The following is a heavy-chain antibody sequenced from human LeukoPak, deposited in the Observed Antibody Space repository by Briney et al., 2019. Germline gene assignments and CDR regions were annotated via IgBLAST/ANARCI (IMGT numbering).Heavy chain of an antibody. J-gene: IGHJ6*02. Sequence: GGSLRLSCAASGFTFSNYGMNWVRQAPGKGLEWVSYISSSGSTIYYADSVKGRFTISRDNAKNSLYLQMNSLRAEDTAVYYCASYFVAQYGMDVWGQGTTVTVSS. CDR2: ISSSGSTI. V-gene: IGHV3-48*04. CDR1: GFTFSNYG. CDR3: ASYFVAQYGMDV. D-gene: IGHD3-9*01.